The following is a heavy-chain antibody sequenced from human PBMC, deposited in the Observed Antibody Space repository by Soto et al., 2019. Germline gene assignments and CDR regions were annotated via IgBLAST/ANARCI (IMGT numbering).Heavy chain of an antibody. V-gene: IGHV1-18*01. CDR1: GYTFTNYG. D-gene: IGHD3-10*01. CDR3: ARGVGSRSYYNQYNWFDP. J-gene: IGHJ5*02. CDR2: ISAYNGNT. Sequence: QIQLVQSGAEVKKPAASVKVSCKASGYTFTNYGISWVRQAPGQGLEWMGWISAYNGNTKYAQKLQGRVTMTTDTATSTAYMELRSLRSDDTAVYYCARGVGSRSYYNQYNWFDPWGQGPLVTVSS.